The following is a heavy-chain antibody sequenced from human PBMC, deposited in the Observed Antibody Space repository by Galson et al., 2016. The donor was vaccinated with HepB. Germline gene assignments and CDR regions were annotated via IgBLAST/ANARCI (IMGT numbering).Heavy chain of an antibody. CDR1: GGSVSSPTW. V-gene: IGHV4-4*01. CDR2: SYHTGTT. CDR3: ASKEWTSKSHYFYGLDV. Sequence: ETLSLTCRVSGGSVSSPTWWTWVRQSPGKGLERIGESYHTGTTNYHPSLRRRVTISVDKSKNQFALRLASVTAADTAVNFCASKEWTSKSHYFYGLDVWGQGTTVIVSS. D-gene: IGHD3-3*01. J-gene: IGHJ6*01.